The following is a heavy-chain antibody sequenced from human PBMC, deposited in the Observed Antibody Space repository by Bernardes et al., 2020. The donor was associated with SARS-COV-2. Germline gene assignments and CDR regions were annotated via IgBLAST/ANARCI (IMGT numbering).Heavy chain of an antibody. CDR3: AREVPKYRDSDGYAHYYYAMDV. CDR1: GFAFSDHY. V-gene: IGHV3-72*01. CDR2: IRNKGTNYST. D-gene: IGHD3-22*01. J-gene: IGHJ6*02. Sequence: GGSLRLSCVGSGFAFSDHYMDWVRQAPGKGLEWVGRIRNKGTNYSTKYAASVEGRFTISRDDSRDSLYLQMNSLTTEDTAIYYCAREVPKYRDSDGYAHYYYAMDVWGQGTTVTVSS.